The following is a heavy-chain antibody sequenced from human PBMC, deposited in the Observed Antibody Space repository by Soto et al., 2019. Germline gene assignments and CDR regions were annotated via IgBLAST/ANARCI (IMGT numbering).Heavy chain of an antibody. V-gene: IGHV3-30*04. J-gene: IGHJ3*01. CDR2: ISFNGLSQ. Sequence: QEILVESGGGVVQSGTSLRLSCAASGFTFSSFAMHVVRQAPGKGLEWVSVISFNGLSQFYADSVRGRVTVSRDNSKNTLYLELDSLRPDDTAVYSCARGGRGLRGAFDVWGQGTEVSVS. CDR1: GFTFSSFA. CDR3: ARGGRGLRGAFDV. D-gene: IGHD3-16*01.